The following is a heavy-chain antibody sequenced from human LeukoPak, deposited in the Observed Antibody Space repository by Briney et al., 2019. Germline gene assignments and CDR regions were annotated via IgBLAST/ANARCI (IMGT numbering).Heavy chain of an antibody. Sequence: SETLSLTCTVSGGSISSYYWSWIRQPPGKGLEWIGYIYYSGSTNYNPSLKSRVTISVDTSKNQFSLKLSSVTAADTAVYYCARDKVVVVVAATWYYGMDVWGQGTTVTVSS. D-gene: IGHD2-15*01. CDR3: ARDKVVVVVAATWYYGMDV. J-gene: IGHJ6*02. CDR2: IYYSGST. CDR1: GGSISSYY. V-gene: IGHV4-59*01.